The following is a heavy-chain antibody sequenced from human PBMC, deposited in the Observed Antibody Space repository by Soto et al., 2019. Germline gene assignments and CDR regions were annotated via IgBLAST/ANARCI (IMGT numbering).Heavy chain of an antibody. CDR3: ARDSFSKGATSEYFDY. V-gene: IGHV3-30-3*01. CDR1: GFTFSSYA. J-gene: IGHJ4*02. D-gene: IGHD1-26*01. CDR2: ISYDGSNK. Sequence: QVQLVESGGGVVQPGRSLRLSCAASGFTFSSYAMHWVRQAPGKGLEWVAVISYDGSNKYYADSVKGRFTISRDNSKNTLYLQMNSLRAEDTAVYYCARDSFSKGATSEYFDYWGQGTLVTVSS.